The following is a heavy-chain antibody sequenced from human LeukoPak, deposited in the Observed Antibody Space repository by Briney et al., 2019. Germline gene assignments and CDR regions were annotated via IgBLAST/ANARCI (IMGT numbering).Heavy chain of an antibody. CDR1: GGSISSYY. CDR3: ARLSGYYSYYYGMDV. J-gene: IGHJ6*02. V-gene: IGHV4-59*01. CDR2: IYYSGST. Sequence: PSETLSLTCTVSGGSISSYYWSWIRQPPGKGLEWIGYIYYSGSTNYNPSLKSRVTISVDTSKNQFSLKLSSVTAADTAVYYCARLSGYYSYYYGMDVWGQGTTVTVSS. D-gene: IGHD3-22*01.